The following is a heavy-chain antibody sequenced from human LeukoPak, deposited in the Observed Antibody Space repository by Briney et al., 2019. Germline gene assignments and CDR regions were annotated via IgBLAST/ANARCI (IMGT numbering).Heavy chain of an antibody. D-gene: IGHD3-16*01. CDR2: IIYTTGST. CDR3: MRDGPSWGLL. CDR1: GISINPYY. J-gene: IGHJ4*02. V-gene: IGHV4-4*07. Sequence: SETLSLTCTVSGISINPYYWTWIRQPAGKGLEWIGRIIYTTGSTNYNPSLSRLVTMSVDTYKNQISLKLTYVTAADTAMYYCMRDGPSWGLLWGLGTLVTVSS.